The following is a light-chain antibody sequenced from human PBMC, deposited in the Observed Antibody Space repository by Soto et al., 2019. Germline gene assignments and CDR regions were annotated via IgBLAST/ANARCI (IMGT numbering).Light chain of an antibody. Sequence: QSALTQPRSVSGSPGQSVTISCTGTSSNVGGYNFVSWYQQYPGKAPTLILYDVSRRPSRVPDRFSGSKSGNTASLTIAGLHAEDQAYYYCCSYAGTSSYVFGSGTKLTVL. J-gene: IGLJ1*01. V-gene: IGLV2-11*02. CDR3: CSYAGTSSYV. CDR1: SSNVGGYNF. CDR2: DVS.